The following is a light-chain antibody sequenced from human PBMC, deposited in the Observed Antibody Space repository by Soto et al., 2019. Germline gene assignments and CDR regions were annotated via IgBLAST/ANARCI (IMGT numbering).Light chain of an antibody. J-gene: IGKJ3*01. CDR2: DAS. V-gene: IGKV3-11*01. Sequence: EIVTTQSPATLSVSPGVRPTLPCRASQSINNFFAWYQQKPGQAPRLLIYDASYRAPGIPARFSGSGSGTDFTLTISSLEAEDSAVYYCQQRGSWPATFGPGTKVDIK. CDR1: QSINNF. CDR3: QQRGSWPAT.